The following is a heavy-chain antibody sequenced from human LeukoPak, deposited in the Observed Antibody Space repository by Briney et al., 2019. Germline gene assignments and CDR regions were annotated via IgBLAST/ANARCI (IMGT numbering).Heavy chain of an antibody. J-gene: IGHJ6*03. Sequence: SETLSLTCAVYGGSFSGYYWSWIRQPPGKGLEWIGEINHSGSTNYNPSLKSRVTISVDTSKNRFSLKLSSVTAADTAVYYCARGGRITMVRGVRDIYYYYMDVWGKGTTVTVSS. V-gene: IGHV4-34*01. CDR3: ARGGRITMVRGVRDIYYYYMDV. CDR2: INHSGST. CDR1: GGSFSGYY. D-gene: IGHD3-10*01.